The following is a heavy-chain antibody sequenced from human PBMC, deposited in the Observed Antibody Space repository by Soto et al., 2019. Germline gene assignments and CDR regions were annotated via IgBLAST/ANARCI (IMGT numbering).Heavy chain of an antibody. D-gene: IGHD6-13*01. CDR2: INSSSSYT. J-gene: IGHJ2*01. V-gene: IGHV3-11*05. CDR3: ARIITAGGGRRYFDL. CDR1: GFTFSDYY. Sequence: QVQLVESGGGLVKPGGSLRLSCVASGFTFSDYYMSWIRQAPGKGLEWVSYINSSSSYTNYADSVKGRFTISRDNAKNSLYLKMNSLRAEDTAVYYCARIITAGGGRRYFDLWGRGTLVTVSS.